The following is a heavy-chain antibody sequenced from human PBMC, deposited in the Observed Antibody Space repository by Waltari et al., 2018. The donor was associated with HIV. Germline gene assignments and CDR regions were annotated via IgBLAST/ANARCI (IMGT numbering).Heavy chain of an antibody. Sequence: EEKLVQSGAEVKEPGESLKISCKSLGNNFAGYWVGWVRQMPGKGLECMGVIYPGDSDAVYSPSFQGRVIMSTDSSISTVYLQWSSLRASDTAMYYCARRKGDYRTAFDIWGQGTMVTASS. CDR2: IYPGDSDA. J-gene: IGHJ3*02. CDR1: GNNFAGYW. V-gene: IGHV5-51*01. D-gene: IGHD4-17*01. CDR3: ARRKGDYRTAFDI.